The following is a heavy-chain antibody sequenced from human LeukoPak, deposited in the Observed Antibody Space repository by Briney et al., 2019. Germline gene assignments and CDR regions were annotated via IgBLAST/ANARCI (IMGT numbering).Heavy chain of an antibody. D-gene: IGHD3-10*01. V-gene: IGHV1-69*05. Sequence: SVKVSCKASGGTFSSYAISWVRQAPGQGLEWMGGIIPIFGTANYAQKFQGRVTITTDESTSTAYMELSSLRSEDTAVYYCARERPRDLSSFDPWGQGTLVTVSS. CDR1: GGTFSSYA. CDR2: IIPIFGTA. CDR3: ARERPRDLSSFDP. J-gene: IGHJ5*02.